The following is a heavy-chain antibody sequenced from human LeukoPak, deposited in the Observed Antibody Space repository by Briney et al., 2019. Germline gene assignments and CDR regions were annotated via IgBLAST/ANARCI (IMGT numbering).Heavy chain of an antibody. CDR3: ARYFGSSGYGNY. CDR2: IYHSGST. J-gene: IGHJ4*02. CDR1: GYSISSGYY. V-gene: IGHV4-38-2*01. Sequence: SETLSLTCAVSGYSISSGYYWGWIRQPPGKGLEWIGSIYHSGSTYYNPSLKSRVTISVDTSKNQFSLKLSSVTAADTAVYYCARYFGSSGYGNYWGQGTLVTVSS. D-gene: IGHD5-12*01.